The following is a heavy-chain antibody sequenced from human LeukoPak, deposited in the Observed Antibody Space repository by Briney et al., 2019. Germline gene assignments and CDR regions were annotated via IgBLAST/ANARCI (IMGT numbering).Heavy chain of an antibody. CDR2: ISGSGGST. V-gene: IGHV3-23*01. J-gene: IGHJ6*03. CDR1: GFTFSSYA. Sequence: PGGSLRLSCAASGFTFSSYAMSWVRQAPGKGLEWVSAISGSGGSTYYADSVKGRFTISRDNSKNTLYLQMNSLRAEDTAVYYCAREGYNWNQNAYYYYMDVWGKGTTVTVSS. CDR3: AREGYNWNQNAYYYYMDV. D-gene: IGHD1-20*01.